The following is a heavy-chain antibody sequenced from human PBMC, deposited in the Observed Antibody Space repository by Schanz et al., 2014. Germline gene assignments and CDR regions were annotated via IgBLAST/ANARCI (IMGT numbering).Heavy chain of an antibody. D-gene: IGHD3-10*01. Sequence: QVQLVESGGGVVQPGRSLRLSCAASGFTFSTCAMHWVRQAPGKGLEWVAVISSDGFNKFYADSVKGRFTFSRDNSKNTLYLQMNSLRTEDTAVYYCARGDMVRGVFDYWGQGTLVTVSS. J-gene: IGHJ4*02. CDR1: GFTFSTCA. V-gene: IGHV3-30*04. CDR3: ARGDMVRGVFDY. CDR2: ISSDGFNK.